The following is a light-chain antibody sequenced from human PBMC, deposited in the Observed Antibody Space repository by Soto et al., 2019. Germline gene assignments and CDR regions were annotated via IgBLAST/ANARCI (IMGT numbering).Light chain of an antibody. CDR3: QQRSNWPPAT. CDR2: DAS. Sequence: EIVLTQSPATLSLSPGERATLSCRASQSVSSYLAWYQQKPGQAPRLLIYDASNKATGIPARFSGSGSGTDFPRTISRREPEDFAVYYCQQRSNWPPATFGQGTKVEI. CDR1: QSVSSY. J-gene: IGKJ1*01. V-gene: IGKV3-11*01.